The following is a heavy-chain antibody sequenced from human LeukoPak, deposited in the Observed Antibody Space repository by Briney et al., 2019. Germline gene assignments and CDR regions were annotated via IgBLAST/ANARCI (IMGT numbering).Heavy chain of an antibody. Sequence: ASVKVSCKASGYTFTSYYMHWVRQAPGQGLEWMGIINPSGGSTSYAQKFQGRVTMTRDTSTSTVYMELSSLRSEDTAVYYCARDRTYSYDYGVNLDYWGQGTLVTVSS. CDR3: ARDRTYSYDYGVNLDY. CDR1: GYTFTSYY. J-gene: IGHJ4*02. V-gene: IGHV1-46*01. D-gene: IGHD5-18*01. CDR2: INPSGGST.